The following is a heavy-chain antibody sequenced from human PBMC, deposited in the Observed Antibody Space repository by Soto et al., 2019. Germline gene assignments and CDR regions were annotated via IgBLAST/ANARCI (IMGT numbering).Heavy chain of an antibody. CDR2: IYYSGST. D-gene: IGHD6-19*01. CDR1: GGSISSAGYY. Sequence: PSETLSLTCTDSGGSISSAGYYWSWIRQHPGKGLEWIGYIYYSGSTYYNPSLKSRVTISVDTSKNQFSLKLSSVTAADTAVYYCAVAGTDYYYYGIDDWGQGTTVTVSS. CDR3: AVAGTDYYYYGIDD. J-gene: IGHJ6*02. V-gene: IGHV4-31*03.